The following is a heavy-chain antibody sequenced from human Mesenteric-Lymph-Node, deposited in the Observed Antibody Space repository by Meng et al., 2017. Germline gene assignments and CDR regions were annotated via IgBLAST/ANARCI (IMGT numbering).Heavy chain of an antibody. D-gene: IGHD3-16*01. CDR1: GFTFSSYW. V-gene: IGHV3-7*01. CDR2: IKQDGSEK. CDR3: ARGHPVTTRTLGAFDP. Sequence: GGSLRLSCAASGFTFSSYWMNWVRQAPGKGLELVANIKQDGSEKYYVDSVKGRFTISRDNAKNSLFLQLNSLRAEDTAVYYCARGHPVTTRTLGAFDPWGQGTLVTVSS. J-gene: IGHJ5*02.